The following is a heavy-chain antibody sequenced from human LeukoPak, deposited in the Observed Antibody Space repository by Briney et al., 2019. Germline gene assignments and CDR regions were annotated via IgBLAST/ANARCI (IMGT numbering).Heavy chain of an antibody. CDR2: ITDSGLST. J-gene: IGHJ2*01. V-gene: IGHV3-23*01. Sequence: PGGSLRLSCAASGFTFSAYAMSWVRQAPEKGLEWVSAITDSGLSTYYADSVKGRFTISRDNSKNTVYLQMNSLTAEDTAVHYCAKGKGGTFHWYFDLWGRGTLVTVSS. D-gene: IGHD1-26*01. CDR1: GFTFSAYA. CDR3: AKGKGGTFHWYFDL.